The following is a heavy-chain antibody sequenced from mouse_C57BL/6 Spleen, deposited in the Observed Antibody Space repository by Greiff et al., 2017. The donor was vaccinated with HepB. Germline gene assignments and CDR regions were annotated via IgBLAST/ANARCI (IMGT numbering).Heavy chain of an antibody. J-gene: IGHJ1*03. CDR2: INPYNGDT. CDR1: GYSFTGYF. Sequence: EVKLMESGPELVKPGDSVKISCKASGYSFTGYFMNWVMQSHGKSLEWIGRINPYNGDTFYNQKFKGKATVTVDKSSSTAHMERRSLTSEDSAVYYCARWDYGSSAFDVWGTGTTVTVSS. CDR3: ARWDYGSSAFDV. V-gene: IGHV1-20*01. D-gene: IGHD1-1*01.